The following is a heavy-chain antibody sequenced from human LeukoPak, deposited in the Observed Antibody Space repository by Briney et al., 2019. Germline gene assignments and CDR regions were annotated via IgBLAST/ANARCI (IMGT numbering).Heavy chain of an antibody. V-gene: IGHV3-30*02. J-gene: IGHJ4*02. D-gene: IGHD6-13*01. CDR3: AKSPIADRGYYFDY. CDR2: IRNDGSIK. CDR1: GFTFSSYG. Sequence: GGSLRLSCAASGFTFSSYGMHWVRQAPGKGLEWVAFIRNDGSIKYHADSVKGRFTISRDNSKNTLYLQMNSLRAEDTAVYYCAKSPIADRGYYFDYWGQGTLVTVSS.